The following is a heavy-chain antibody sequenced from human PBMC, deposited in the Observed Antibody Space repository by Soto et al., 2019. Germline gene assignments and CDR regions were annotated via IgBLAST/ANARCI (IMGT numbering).Heavy chain of an antibody. CDR3: ARGRGYSYGIDY. J-gene: IGHJ4*02. Sequence: SETLSLTCTVSGDSIRSEGLYWSWVRQLPGKGLEWIAYIFYNGSPYYNPSLKSRVTISVDTSKNQFSLKLNSVTAADTAVYYCARGRGYSYGIDYWGQGTPVTVSS. CDR1: GDSIRSEGLY. V-gene: IGHV4-30-4*08. D-gene: IGHD5-18*01. CDR2: IFYNGSP.